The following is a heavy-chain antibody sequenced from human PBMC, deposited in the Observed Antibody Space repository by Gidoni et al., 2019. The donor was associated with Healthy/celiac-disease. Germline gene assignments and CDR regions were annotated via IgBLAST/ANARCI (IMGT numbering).Heavy chain of an antibody. V-gene: IGHV3-64*01. D-gene: IGHD3-9*01. J-gene: IGHJ4*02. CDR1: GFTFSSYA. Sequence: EVQLVESGGGLVQPGWSLRLSCAASGFTFSSYAMHWVRQAPGKGLEYVSAISSNGGSTYYANSVKGRFTISRDNSKNTLYLQMGSLRAEDMAVYYCARGLRYPLGDYFDYWGQGTLVTVSS. CDR2: ISSNGGST. CDR3: ARGLRYPLGDYFDY.